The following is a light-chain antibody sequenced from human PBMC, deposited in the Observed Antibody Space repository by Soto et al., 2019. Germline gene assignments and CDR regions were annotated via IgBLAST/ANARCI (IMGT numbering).Light chain of an antibody. CDR2: DAS. CDR1: QSVFTS. J-gene: IGKJ2*01. V-gene: IGKV3-11*01. Sequence: ETVLTQSPVTLSLSPGERATLSCRASQSVFTSLAWYQQKPGQAPRLLIYDASNRATGIPPRFSASWSGTDFTLTISSLEPEDFAVYSCQQRTNWPPYTFGQGTKLES. CDR3: QQRTNWPPYT.